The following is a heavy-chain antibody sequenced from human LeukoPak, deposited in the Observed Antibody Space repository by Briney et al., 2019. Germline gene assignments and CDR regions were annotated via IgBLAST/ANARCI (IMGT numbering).Heavy chain of an antibody. CDR3: ARGYYYDSSGPPRY. D-gene: IGHD3-22*01. V-gene: IGHV1-18*01. Sequence: PRASVTVSCKASGCTFTSYGISWVRQAPGQGLEWMGWISAYNGNTYYAQKLQGRVSMTTDTSTSTAYMELRSLRSEDTAVYYCARGYYYDSSGPPRYWGQGTLVTVSS. CDR1: GCTFTSYG. J-gene: IGHJ4*02. CDR2: ISAYNGNT.